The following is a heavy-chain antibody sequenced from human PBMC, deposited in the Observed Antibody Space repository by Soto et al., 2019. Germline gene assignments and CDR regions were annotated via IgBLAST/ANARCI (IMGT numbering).Heavy chain of an antibody. V-gene: IGHV3-21*01. CDR2: ISSSSTYI. D-gene: IGHD5-12*01. J-gene: IGHJ2*01. Sequence: EVQLVESGGGLVKPGGSLRLSCAASGFTFSSYTMNWVRQAPGKGLEWVSSISSSSTYIYYADSVKGRFTISRDNAKNSVYLQMNSLRAEDTAVYYCARGGGSKDDHYWYSDLCGRGTLVTVSS. CDR1: GFTFSSYT. CDR3: ARGGGSKDDHYWYSDL.